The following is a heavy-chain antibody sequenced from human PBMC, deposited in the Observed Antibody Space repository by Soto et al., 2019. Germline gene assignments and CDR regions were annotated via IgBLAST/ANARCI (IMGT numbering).Heavy chain of an antibody. CDR2: INAASGDT. CDR3: VRRHVSATGIDWFDH. J-gene: IGHJ5*02. Sequence: ASVKVSCKASGYTFTSYGIHWVRQAPGQRLEWMGWINAASGDTKYSPKFQGRVTITRDTSASTAYMELSSLRSEDTAVYYCVRRHVSATGIDWFDHWGQGTLVTVSS. CDR1: GYTFTSYG. D-gene: IGHD2-8*02. V-gene: IGHV1-3*01.